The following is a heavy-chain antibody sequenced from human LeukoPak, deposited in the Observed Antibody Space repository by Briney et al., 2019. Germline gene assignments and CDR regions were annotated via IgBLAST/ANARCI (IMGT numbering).Heavy chain of an antibody. D-gene: IGHD5-12*01. CDR2: MNPNSGNT. CDR3: ARVVDRGYDNHFDY. CDR1: GYTFTSYD. J-gene: IGHJ4*02. V-gene: IGHV1-8*01. Sequence: ASVKVSCKASGYTFTSYDINWVRQATGQGLEGMGWMNPNSGNTGYAQKFQGRVTMTRNTSISTAYMELSSLRSEDTAVYYCARVVDRGYDNHFDYWGQGTLVTVSS.